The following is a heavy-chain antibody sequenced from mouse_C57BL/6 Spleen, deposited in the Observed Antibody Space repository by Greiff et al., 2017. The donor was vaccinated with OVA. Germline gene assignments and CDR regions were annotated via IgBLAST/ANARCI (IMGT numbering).Heavy chain of an antibody. CDR3: ARGPTGSYAMDY. J-gene: IGHJ4*01. V-gene: IGHV1-53*01. CDR2: INPSNGGT. Sequence: QVQLQQSGTELVKPGASVKLSCKASGYTFTSYWMHWVKQRPGQGLEWIGNINPSNGGTNYNEKFKSKATLTVDKSSSTAYMQLSSLTSEDSAVYYCARGPTGSYAMDYWGQGTSVTVSS. CDR1: GYTFTSYW. D-gene: IGHD4-1*02.